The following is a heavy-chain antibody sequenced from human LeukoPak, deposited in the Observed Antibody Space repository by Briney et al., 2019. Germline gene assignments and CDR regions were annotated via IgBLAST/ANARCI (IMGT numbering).Heavy chain of an antibody. Sequence: GGSLRLSCAASGFTFSGYGMHWVRQAPGKGLEWVSYISSSGSTIYYADSVKGRFTISRDNAKNSLYLQMNSLRAEDTAVYYCARASYSSGWYGAFDIWGQGTMVTVSS. CDR2: ISSSGSTI. V-gene: IGHV3-48*04. D-gene: IGHD6-19*01. J-gene: IGHJ3*02. CDR1: GFTFSGYG. CDR3: ARASYSSGWYGAFDI.